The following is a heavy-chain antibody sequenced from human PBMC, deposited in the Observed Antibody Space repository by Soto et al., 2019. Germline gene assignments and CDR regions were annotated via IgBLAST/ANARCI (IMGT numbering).Heavy chain of an antibody. D-gene: IGHD3-10*01. CDR2: IYPDDSDT. CDR1: GYRFSSYW. CDR3: ARHPAYKVDNHGYYFDY. Sequence: PGESLKISCKGSGYRFSSYWIGWVRQRPGKGLEWMGIIYPDDSDTRYSPSFQGQVTISVDDSLSTAYLQWSSLKASDTAMYYCARHPAYKVDNHGYYFDYWGQGTLVTVSP. V-gene: IGHV5-51*01. J-gene: IGHJ4*02.